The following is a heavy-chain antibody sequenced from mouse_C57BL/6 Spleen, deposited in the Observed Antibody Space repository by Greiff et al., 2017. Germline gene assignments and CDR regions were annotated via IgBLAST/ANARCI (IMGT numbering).Heavy chain of an antibody. CDR2: IDPSDSET. D-gene: IGHD1-1*01. CDR1: GYTFTSYW. J-gene: IGHJ3*01. CDR3: IYYGSSSFAD. Sequence: QVQLQQPGAELVRPGSSVKLSCKASGYTFTSYWMHWVKQRPIQGLEWIGNIDPSDSETHYNQKFKDKATLTVDKSSSTAYMQLSSLASEDFAFYYCIYYGSSSFADWGQGTLVTVAA. V-gene: IGHV1-52*01.